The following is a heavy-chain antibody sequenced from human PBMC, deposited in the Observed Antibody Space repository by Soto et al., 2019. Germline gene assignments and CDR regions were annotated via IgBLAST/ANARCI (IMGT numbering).Heavy chain of an antibody. CDR1: GGSISSYY. D-gene: IGHD2-15*01. Sequence: PSETLSLTCTVSGGSISSYYWTWIRQPPGKRLEWIGYIHYTGSTNYNPSLRGRVTMSVDTSKNQFSLKLTSVTAADTAVYYCVKVAGGGLFDYWGPGNLVNVSS. CDR2: IHYTGST. CDR3: VKVAGGGLFDY. J-gene: IGHJ4*02. V-gene: IGHV4-59*01.